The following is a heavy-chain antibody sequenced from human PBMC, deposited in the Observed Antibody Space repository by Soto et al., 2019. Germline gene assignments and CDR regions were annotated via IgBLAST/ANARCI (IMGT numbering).Heavy chain of an antibody. CDR2: ISGSGGST. V-gene: IGHV3-23*01. CDR3: EQEAPTASDED. D-gene: IGHD4-17*01. Sequence: EVQLLESGGGVVQPGGSLRLSCAASGFTFRSYAMSWVRQAPGKGLEWVSVISGSGGSTYYADCLKGRFNIPKDNSKNTLYLQMNSQRAEVSAVYNCEQEAPTASDEDWGQGTLVTVSS. J-gene: IGHJ4*02. CDR1: GFTFRSYA.